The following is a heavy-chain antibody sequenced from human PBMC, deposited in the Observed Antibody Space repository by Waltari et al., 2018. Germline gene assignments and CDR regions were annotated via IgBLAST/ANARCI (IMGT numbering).Heavy chain of an antibody. CDR1: GASMSTSDY. V-gene: IGHV4-4*02. J-gene: IGHJ4*02. CDR2: VRGDGKT. D-gene: IGHD1-1*01. CDR3: ARDRGRGLYLDT. Sequence: QLQLPESGPGLVKPSGTLSLLCAVSGASMSTSDYWSWVRQPPGKGLEWIGQVRGDGKTNYNPSFASRVTMSLDTSTYHFALKLTSATAADTALYYCARDRGRGLYLDTWGQGTLVTVSP.